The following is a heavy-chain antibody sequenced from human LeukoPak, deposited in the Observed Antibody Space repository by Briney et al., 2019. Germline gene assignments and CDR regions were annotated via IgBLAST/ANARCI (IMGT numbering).Heavy chain of an antibody. Sequence: SVKVSCKASAGTFTSYAISWMRQAPGQGLEWMGGIIPIFGTAKYAQKFQGRVTITADESTSTAYMELSSLRSEDTAVYYCARSLGEAGTFDYWGQGTLVTVSS. CDR2: IIPIFGTA. D-gene: IGHD6-19*01. J-gene: IGHJ4*02. CDR3: ARSLGEAGTFDY. V-gene: IGHV1-69*13. CDR1: AGTFTSYA.